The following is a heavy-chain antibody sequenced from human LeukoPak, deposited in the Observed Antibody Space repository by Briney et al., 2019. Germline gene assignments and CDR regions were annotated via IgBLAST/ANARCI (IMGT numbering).Heavy chain of an antibody. CDR2: IYPGDSDT. D-gene: IGHD5-18*01. CDR3: ARRGTAMTGFFDY. V-gene: IGHV5-51*01. Sequence: GESLKISCKGSGYSFTSYWIAWVRQMPGKGPEWMGIIYPGDSDTRYSPSFQGQVTISADRSISTAYLQWSSLKASDTAMYYCARRGTAMTGFFDYWGQGTLVTVSS. CDR1: GYSFTSYW. J-gene: IGHJ4*02.